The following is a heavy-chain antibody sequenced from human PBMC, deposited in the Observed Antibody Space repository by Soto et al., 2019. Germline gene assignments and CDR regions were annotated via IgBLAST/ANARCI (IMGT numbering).Heavy chain of an antibody. CDR1: GFTFTTAW. CDR3: TTDSHFTMKLVRFDY. Sequence: EVQLVESGGGLVEPGGSLRLSCAASGFTFTTAWINWVRQAPGKGLEWVGRIKSKIDGGTTDFAAPVKGIFAISRDDSRNRVYFQMNSLEIENTAVYYCTTDSHFTMKLVRFDYWGLGTLVTVSS. D-gene: IGHD3-22*01. V-gene: IGHV3-15*07. J-gene: IGHJ4*01. CDR2: IKSKIDGGTT.